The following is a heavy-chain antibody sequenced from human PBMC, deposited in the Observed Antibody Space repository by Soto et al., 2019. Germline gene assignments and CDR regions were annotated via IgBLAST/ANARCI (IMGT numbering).Heavy chain of an antibody. Sequence: QLQLQESGPGLVKPSETLSLTCTVSGGSISSSSYYWGWIRQPPGKGLEWIGSIYYSGSTYYNPSLKRRVTISVDTSKNQFSLKLSSVTAADTAVYYCARRPAPDRYPHWFDPWGQGTLVTVSS. CDR2: IYYSGST. CDR3: ARRPAPDRYPHWFDP. V-gene: IGHV4-39*01. CDR1: GGSISSSSYY. D-gene: IGHD1-26*01. J-gene: IGHJ5*02.